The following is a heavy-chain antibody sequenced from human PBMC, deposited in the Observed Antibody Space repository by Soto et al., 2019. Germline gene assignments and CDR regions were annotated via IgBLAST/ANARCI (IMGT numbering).Heavy chain of an antibody. J-gene: IGHJ6*02. Sequence: QVQLVESGGGLVKPGGSLRLSCEASGFTFHDYYMSWIRQAPGQGLEWVAYISSSGYTIYYADSVKGRFNVSRDNAKKSMDLEVTSLRVEDTAVYYGARDSHRGLVRDYHCYAMNVWGQGTTVTVSS. CDR2: ISSSGYTI. D-gene: IGHD4-17*01. CDR1: GFTFHDYY. CDR3: ARDSHRGLVRDYHCYAMNV. V-gene: IGHV3-11*01.